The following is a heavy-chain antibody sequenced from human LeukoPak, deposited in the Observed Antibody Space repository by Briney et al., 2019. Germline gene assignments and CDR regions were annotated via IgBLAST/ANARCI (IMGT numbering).Heavy chain of an antibody. J-gene: IGHJ5*02. CDR3: ARGGRAIGFPSRGRGWFDP. CDR2: INHSGST. V-gene: IGHV4-34*01. D-gene: IGHD3-10*01. CDR1: GGSFSGYY. Sequence: SETLSLTCAVYGGSFSGYYWSWIRQPPGKGLEWIGEINHSGSTNYNPSLKSRVTISVDTSKNQFSLKLSSVTAADTAVYYCARGGRAIGFPSRGRGWFDPWGQGTLVTVS.